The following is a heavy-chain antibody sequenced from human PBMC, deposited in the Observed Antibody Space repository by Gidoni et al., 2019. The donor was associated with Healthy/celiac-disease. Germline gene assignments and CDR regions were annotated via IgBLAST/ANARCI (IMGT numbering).Heavy chain of an antibody. CDR2: IYHSGST. Sequence: QVQLQEPGPGLVNPSGTLSLTCALSGGSISSSNWWSWVRQPPGKRLGWIGEIYHSGSTNYNPSLKSRVTISVDKSKNQFSLKLSSVTAADTAVYYCARSRYYDFWSGYLDAFDIWGQGTMVTVSS. CDR3: ARSRYYDFWSGYLDAFDI. V-gene: IGHV4-4*02. J-gene: IGHJ3*02. CDR1: GGSISSSNW. D-gene: IGHD3-3*01.